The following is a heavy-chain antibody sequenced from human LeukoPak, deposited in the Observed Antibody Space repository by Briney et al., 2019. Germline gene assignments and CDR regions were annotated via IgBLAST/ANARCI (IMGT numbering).Heavy chain of an antibody. Sequence: SETLSLTCAVYGGSFSGYSWSWIRQPPGKGLEWIGEINHSGSTNYNPSLKSRVTISVDTSKNQFSLKLSSVTAADTAVYYCARGRTIIITIFGVVIQNPDAFDIWGQGTMVTVSS. J-gene: IGHJ3*02. V-gene: IGHV4-34*01. CDR1: GGSFSGYS. CDR3: ARGRTIIITIFGVVIQNPDAFDI. CDR2: INHSGST. D-gene: IGHD3-3*01.